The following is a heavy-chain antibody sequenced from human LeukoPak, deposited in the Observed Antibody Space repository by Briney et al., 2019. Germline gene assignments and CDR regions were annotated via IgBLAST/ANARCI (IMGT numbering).Heavy chain of an antibody. V-gene: IGHV3-13*01. CDR2: IGTAGDT. Sequence: GGSLRLSCAASGFTFSSYDMHWVRQATGKGLEWVSAIGTAGDTYYPGSVKGRFTISRENAKNSLYPQMNSLRAGDTAVYYCARARAYSSSWYGDWYFDLWGRGTLVTVSS. CDR1: GFTFSSYD. J-gene: IGHJ2*01. CDR3: ARARAYSSSWYGDWYFDL. D-gene: IGHD6-13*01.